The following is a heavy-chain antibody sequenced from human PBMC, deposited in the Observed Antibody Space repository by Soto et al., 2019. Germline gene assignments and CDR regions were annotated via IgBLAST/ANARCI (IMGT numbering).Heavy chain of an antibody. CDR2: ISSSDSTI. CDR3: ARDRDIVVVPAAFFDY. CDR1: GFTFSDYY. J-gene: IGHJ4*02. D-gene: IGHD2-2*01. Sequence: GGSLRLSCAASGFTFSDYYMSWIRQAPGKGLEWVSYISSSDSTIYYADSVKGRFTISRDNAKNSLYLQMNSLRAEDTAVYYCARDRDIVVVPAAFFDYWGQGTLVTVSS. V-gene: IGHV3-11*01.